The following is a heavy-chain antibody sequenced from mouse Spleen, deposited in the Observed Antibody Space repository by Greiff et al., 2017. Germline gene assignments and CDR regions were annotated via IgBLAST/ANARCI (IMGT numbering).Heavy chain of an antibody. J-gene: IGHJ4*01. CDR3: ARPSMITTGYAMDY. CDR2: INPNNGGT. V-gene: IGHV1-18*01. CDR1: GYTFTDYN. Sequence: DVKLVESGPELVKPGASVKIPCKASGYTFTDYNMDWVKQSHGKSLEWIGDINPNNGGTIYNQKFKGKATLTVDKSSSTAYMELRSLTSEDTAVYYCARPSMITTGYAMDYWGQGTSVTVSS. D-gene: IGHD2-4*01.